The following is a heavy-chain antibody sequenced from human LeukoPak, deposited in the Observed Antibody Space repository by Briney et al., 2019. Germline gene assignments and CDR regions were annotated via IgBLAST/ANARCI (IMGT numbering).Heavy chain of an antibody. D-gene: IGHD6-13*01. V-gene: IGHV4-61*08. CDR3: ARSAGTEGSFDY. CDR1: GGSISSGGYY. CDR2: IYYSGST. J-gene: IGHJ4*02. Sequence: SETLSLTCTVSGGSISSGGYYWSWIRQPPGKGLEWIGYIYYSGSTNYNPSLKSRVTISVDTSKNQFSLKLSSVTAADTAVYYCARSAGTEGSFDYWGQGTLVTVSS.